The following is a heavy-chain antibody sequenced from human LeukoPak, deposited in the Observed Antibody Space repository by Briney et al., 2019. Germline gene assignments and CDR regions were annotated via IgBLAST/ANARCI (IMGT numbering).Heavy chain of an antibody. Sequence: GGSLRLSCAASGFTFSSYEMNWVRQAPGKGLEWVSYISSSGSTIYYADSVKGRFTISRDNSKNTLYLQMNSLRAEDTAVYYCAKDRLEYYYDSSGYYGFDYWGQGTLVTVSS. J-gene: IGHJ4*02. D-gene: IGHD3-22*01. CDR3: AKDRLEYYYDSSGYYGFDY. V-gene: IGHV3-48*03. CDR1: GFTFSSYE. CDR2: ISSSGSTI.